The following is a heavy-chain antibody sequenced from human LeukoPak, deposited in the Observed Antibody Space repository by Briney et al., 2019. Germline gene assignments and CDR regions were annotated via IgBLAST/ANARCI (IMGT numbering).Heavy chain of an antibody. CDR2: ISYDGSNK. D-gene: IGHD3-9*01. Sequence: GGSLRLSCAASGFTFSSYAMHWVRQAPGKGLEWVAVISYDGSNKYYADSVKGRFTISRDNSKNTLYLQMNSLRAEDTAVYYCARDSRDATYYDILTGYCEPFDYWGQGTLVTVSS. CDR1: GFTFSSYA. J-gene: IGHJ4*02. V-gene: IGHV3-30-3*01. CDR3: ARDSRDATYYDILTGYCEPFDY.